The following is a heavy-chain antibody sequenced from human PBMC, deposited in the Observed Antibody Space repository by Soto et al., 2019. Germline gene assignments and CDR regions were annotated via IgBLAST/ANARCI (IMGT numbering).Heavy chain of an antibody. CDR2: ISAAGDP. J-gene: IGHJ6*02. Sequence: EVQLVESGGGLVQPGGSLRLSCEASGFTFRNYDMHWVRQGTGKGLEWVSGISAAGDPDYADSVEGRFTISRENAQNSFFLQMNSLRVGDTAVYYCARTDRDFDGLDVWGQWTTFIVSS. CDR1: GFTFRNYD. CDR3: ARTDRDFDGLDV. V-gene: IGHV3-13*05.